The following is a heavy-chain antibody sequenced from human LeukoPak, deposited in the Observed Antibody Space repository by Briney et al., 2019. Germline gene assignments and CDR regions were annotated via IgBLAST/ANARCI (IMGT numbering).Heavy chain of an antibody. Sequence: PGGSLRLSCAASGFTFSSYGMHWVRQAPGKGLEWVAVIWYDGSNKYYADPVKGRFTISRDNSKNTLYLQMNSLRAEDTAVYYCATRGDYYDSSGFQHWGQGTLVTVSS. D-gene: IGHD3-22*01. CDR1: GFTFSSYG. CDR2: IWYDGSNK. V-gene: IGHV3-33*01. J-gene: IGHJ1*01. CDR3: ATRGDYYDSSGFQH.